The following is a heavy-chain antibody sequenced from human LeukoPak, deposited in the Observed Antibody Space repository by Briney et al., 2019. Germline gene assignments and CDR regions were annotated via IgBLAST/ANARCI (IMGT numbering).Heavy chain of an antibody. CDR2: ISSSSNYI. V-gene: IGHV3-21*01. J-gene: IGHJ4*02. Sequence: KAGGSLRLSCAASGFTFSSYSMNWVRQAPGKGLEWVSSISSSSNYIYYADSVKGRFTISRDNAKNSLYLQMNSLRAEDTAVYYCARDAEDPRLWWGQGTLVTVSS. CDR3: ARDAEDPRLW. CDR1: GFTFSSYS. D-gene: IGHD4/OR15-4a*01.